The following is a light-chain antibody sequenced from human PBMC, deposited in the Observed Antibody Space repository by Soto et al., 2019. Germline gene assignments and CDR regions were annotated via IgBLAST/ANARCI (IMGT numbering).Light chain of an antibody. Sequence: QLVLTQSPSASASLGASVKLTCTLSSGHSSYGIAWHQQQPEKGPRYLMKLNSDGRHSKGDWIPDRFSGSSSGAERYLTISSLQSEDEADYYCQTWGTGIPVFGGGTQLTVL. CDR3: QTWGTGIPV. V-gene: IGLV4-69*01. J-gene: IGLJ7*01. CDR1: SGHSSYG. CDR2: LNSDGRH.